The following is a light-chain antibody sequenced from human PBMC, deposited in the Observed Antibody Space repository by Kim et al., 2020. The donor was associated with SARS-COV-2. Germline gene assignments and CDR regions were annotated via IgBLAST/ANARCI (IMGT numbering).Light chain of an antibody. V-gene: IGLV1-44*01. CDR3: AAWDDSLNGWV. Sequence: QSVLTQPPSASGTPGQRVTISCSGSSSNIGSNTVNWDQQLPGTAPKLLIYSNDHRPSGVPDRFSGSKSGTSASLAISGLQSEDDAEYYCAAWDDSLNGWVFGGRTQLTVL. CDR2: SND. CDR1: SSNIGSNT. J-gene: IGLJ3*02.